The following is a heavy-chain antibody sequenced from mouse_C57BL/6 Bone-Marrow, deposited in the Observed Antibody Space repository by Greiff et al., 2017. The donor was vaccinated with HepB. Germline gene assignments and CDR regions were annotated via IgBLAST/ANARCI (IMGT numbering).Heavy chain of an antibody. Sequence: QVHVKQPGAELVKPGASVKMSCKASGYTFTSYWITWVKQRPGQGLEWIGDIYPGSGSTNYNEKFKSKATLTVDTSSSTAYMQLSSLTSEDSAVYYCAREGGNDYDGYWYFDVWGTGTTVTVSS. J-gene: IGHJ1*03. CDR2: IYPGSGST. D-gene: IGHD2-4*01. V-gene: IGHV1-55*01. CDR3: AREGGNDYDGYWYFDV. CDR1: GYTFTSYW.